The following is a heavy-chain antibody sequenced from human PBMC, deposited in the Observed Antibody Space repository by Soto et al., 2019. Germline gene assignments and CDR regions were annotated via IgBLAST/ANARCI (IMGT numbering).Heavy chain of an antibody. J-gene: IGHJ4*02. D-gene: IGHD3-3*01. Sequence: GESLKISCKGSGYSFTSYWIGWVRQMPGKGLEWMGIIYPGDSDTRYSPSFQGQVTISADKSISTAYLQWSSLKASDTAMYYCARHVGNYDFWSGYYCDYWGQGTLVTVSS. CDR1: GYSFTSYW. CDR2: IYPGDSDT. V-gene: IGHV5-51*01. CDR3: ARHVGNYDFWSGYYCDY.